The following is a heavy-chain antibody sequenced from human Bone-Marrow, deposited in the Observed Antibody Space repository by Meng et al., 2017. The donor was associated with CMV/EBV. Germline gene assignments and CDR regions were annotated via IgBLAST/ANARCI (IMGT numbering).Heavy chain of an antibody. CDR3: TKDQWGRSSSVTGMDV. Sequence: GESLKISCAASGFTFSSYAMSWVRQAPGKGLEWVSAISGSGGSTYYADSVKGRFTISRDNSKNTLYLQISSLTAEDTAVYYCTKDQWGRSSSVTGMDVWGQGTTVTVSS. CDR1: GFTFSSYA. D-gene: IGHD6-6*01. V-gene: IGHV3-23*01. CDR2: ISGSGGST. J-gene: IGHJ6*02.